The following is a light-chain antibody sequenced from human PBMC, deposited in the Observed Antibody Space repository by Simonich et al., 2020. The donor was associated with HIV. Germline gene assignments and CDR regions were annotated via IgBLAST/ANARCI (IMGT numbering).Light chain of an antibody. J-gene: IGKJ4*01. Sequence: EIVMTQSPATLSVSPGERATLSCRARQSVSNNLAGYQQKPGQAPRLLIYGASTRATGIPARFTGRGSGTEFTLTISSMQSEDFAVYYCHQYNKWPPLTVGGGTKVEIK. CDR2: GAS. V-gene: IGKV3-15*01. CDR3: HQYNKWPPLT. CDR1: QSVSNN.